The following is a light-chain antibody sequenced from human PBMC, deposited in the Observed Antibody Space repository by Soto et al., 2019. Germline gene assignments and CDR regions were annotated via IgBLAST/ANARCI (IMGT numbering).Light chain of an antibody. CDR1: SSDVGGYNY. CDR3: SSYTSSSIYV. V-gene: IGLV2-14*01. Sequence: QSVLTQPASVSGSPGQSITISYTGTSSDVGGYNYVSWYQQHPGKAPKLMIYEVSNRPSGVSNRFSGSKSGNTASLTISGLQAEDEADYYCSSYTSSSIYVFGTGTKLTVL. CDR2: EVS. J-gene: IGLJ1*01.